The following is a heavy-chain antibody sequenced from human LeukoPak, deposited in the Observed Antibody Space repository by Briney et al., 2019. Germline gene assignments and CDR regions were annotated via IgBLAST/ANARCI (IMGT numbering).Heavy chain of an antibody. CDR1: GFTVSNNF. V-gene: IGHV3-53*01. J-gene: IGHJ4*02. Sequence: GGSLRLSCAASGFTVSNNFMNWVRQAPGKGLEWVSLIYSGGSTYYADSVKGRFTISRDSSKNTLYLQLNSLRAEDTAVYYCAKTMGAIDHDHWGQGTLVTVSS. CDR2: IYSGGST. D-gene: IGHD1-26*01. CDR3: AKTMGAIDHDH.